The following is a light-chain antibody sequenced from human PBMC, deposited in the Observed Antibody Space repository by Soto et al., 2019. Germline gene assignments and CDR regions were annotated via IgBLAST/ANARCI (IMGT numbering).Light chain of an antibody. CDR2: SNN. V-gene: IGLV1-44*01. CDR3: AAWDDSLNGEV. J-gene: IGLJ2*01. CDR1: SSNIGTNT. Sequence: QLVLTQPPSASGTPGQRVAISCSGSSSNIGTNTVNWYQQLPGTAPKLLINSNNQRPSGVPGRFSGSKSGTSASLAISGLQSEDEADYYCAAWDDSLNGEVFGGGTQLTVL.